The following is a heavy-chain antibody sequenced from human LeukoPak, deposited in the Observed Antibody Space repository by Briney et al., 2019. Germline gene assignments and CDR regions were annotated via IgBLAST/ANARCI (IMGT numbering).Heavy chain of an antibody. J-gene: IGHJ4*02. CDR2: TRNKAHSYNT. CDR3: ARGSTGWPGKRGDY. V-gene: IGHV3-72*01. Sequence: TGGSLRLSCAASGFTFSSYAMSWVRQAPGKGLEWVGRTRNKAHSYNTEYAASVKGRFTISRDDSKSSLYLQMNSLKTEDTAVYYCARGSTGWPGKRGDYWGQGTLVTVSS. D-gene: IGHD6-19*01. CDR1: GFTFSSYA.